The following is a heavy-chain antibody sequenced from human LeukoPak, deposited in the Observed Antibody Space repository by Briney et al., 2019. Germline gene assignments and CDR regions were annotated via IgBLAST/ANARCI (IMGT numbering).Heavy chain of an antibody. CDR1: GFTFSNYA. V-gene: IGHV3-23*01. D-gene: IGHD2-15*01. J-gene: IGHJ4*02. CDR2: ISGSGGST. Sequence: GGSLRLSCAASGFTFSNYAMSWVRQAPGKGLEWVSGISGSGGSTEYADSVKGRFTISRDNSKNTLYLQMNRLRAEDTAVYYCAKDSLIVVVAATLDFWGQGTLVTVSS. CDR3: AKDSLIVVVAATLDF.